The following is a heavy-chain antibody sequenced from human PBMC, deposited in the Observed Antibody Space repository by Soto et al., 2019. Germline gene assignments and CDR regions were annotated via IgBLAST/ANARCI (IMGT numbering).Heavy chain of an antibody. J-gene: IGHJ4*02. CDR1: GYSFSSYG. Sequence: QVQLAQSGAEVKNPGASVTVSCKASGYSFSSYGISWVRQAPGQGLEWVGWISVHNDYTKYTAELQARVTMTTNTSTSTAYVELRSLRSDDSAVYFCARLEHNFGPHDYWGQGTLVTVTA. D-gene: IGHD1-1*01. V-gene: IGHV1-18*01. CDR2: ISVHNDYT. CDR3: ARLEHNFGPHDY.